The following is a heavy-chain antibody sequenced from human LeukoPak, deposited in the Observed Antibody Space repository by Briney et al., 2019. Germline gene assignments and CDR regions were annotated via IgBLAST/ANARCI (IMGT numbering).Heavy chain of an antibody. D-gene: IGHD6-19*01. J-gene: IGHJ4*02. CDR2: INHSGST. Sequence: KPSETLSLTCAVYGGSFSGYYWSWIRQPPGKGLEWIGEINHSGSTNYNPSLKSRVTISVDTSKNQFSLKLSSVTAADTAVYYCARARLVDGSGWYVSYWGQGTLVTVSS. CDR1: GGSFSGYY. V-gene: IGHV4-34*01. CDR3: ARARLVDGSGWYVSY.